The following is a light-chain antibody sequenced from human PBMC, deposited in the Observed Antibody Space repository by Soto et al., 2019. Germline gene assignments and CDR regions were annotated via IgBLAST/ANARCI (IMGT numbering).Light chain of an antibody. J-gene: IGKJ2*01. CDR3: QQRNSYPRT. CDR1: QGINIF. CDR2: AAS. Sequence: DIQLTQSPSFLSASVRDRVTITCRASQGINIFLAWFQQKPGKAPNLLISAASTLQSGVPSRFSGSGSETEFTLTITSLQPEDSATYYCQQRNSYPRTFGQATKVEIK. V-gene: IGKV1-9*01.